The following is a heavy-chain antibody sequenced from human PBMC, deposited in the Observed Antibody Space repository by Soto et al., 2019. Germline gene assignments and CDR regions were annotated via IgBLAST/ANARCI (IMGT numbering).Heavy chain of an antibody. V-gene: IGHV4-59*01. CDR1: GGSISSYY. J-gene: IGHJ4*02. CDR3: ARVSPGGGNYYFDY. Sequence: SETLSLTCTVSGGSISSYYWSWIRQPPGKGLEWIGYFYYSGSTNYNPSLKSRVTISVDTSKNQFSLNLSSVTAADTAVYYCARVSPGGGNYYFDYWGQGTLVTVSS. CDR2: FYYSGST. D-gene: IGHD2-21*02.